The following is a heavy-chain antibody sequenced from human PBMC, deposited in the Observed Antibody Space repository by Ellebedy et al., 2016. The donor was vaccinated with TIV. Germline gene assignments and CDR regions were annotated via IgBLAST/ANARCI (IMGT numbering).Heavy chain of an antibody. D-gene: IGHD1-26*01. J-gene: IGHJ4*02. Sequence: GESLKISCAASGFTVSNNYMNWVRQAPGKGLEWVAVISYDGSNKYYADSVKGRFTISRDNSKNTLYLQMNSLRAEDTAVYYTYSGGYWGQGTLVTVSS. CDR3: YSGGY. CDR1: GFTVSNNY. V-gene: IGHV3-30*14. CDR2: ISYDGSNK.